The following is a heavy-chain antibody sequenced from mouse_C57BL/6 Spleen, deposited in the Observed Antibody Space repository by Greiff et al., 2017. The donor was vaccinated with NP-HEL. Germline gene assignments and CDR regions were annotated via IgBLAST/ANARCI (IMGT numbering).Heavy chain of an antibody. CDR1: GFTFSSYA. J-gene: IGHJ4*01. CDR3: AREGIIYYGTYYYAMDY. V-gene: IGHV5S21*01. D-gene: IGHD2-1*01. Sequence: EVKVEESGEGLVKPGGSLKLSCAASGFTFSSYAMSWVRQTPEKRLEWVAYISSGGDYIYYADTVKGRFTISRDNAKNTLFLQMTSLRSEDTAMYYCAREGIIYYGTYYYAMDYWGQGTSVTVSS. CDR2: ISSGGDYI.